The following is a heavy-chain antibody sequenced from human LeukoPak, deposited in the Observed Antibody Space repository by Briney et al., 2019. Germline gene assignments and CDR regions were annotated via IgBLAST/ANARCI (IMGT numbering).Heavy chain of an antibody. CDR1: GGTFSSYA. J-gene: IGHJ5*02. Sequence: SVNASCKASGGTFSSYAISWVRQAPGQGLEWMGGIIPIFGTANYAQKFQGRVTITADESTSTAYMELSSLRSEDTAVYYCARGAKDIVVVPAATNWFDPWGQGTLVTVSS. CDR2: IIPIFGTA. V-gene: IGHV1-69*13. CDR3: ARGAKDIVVVPAATNWFDP. D-gene: IGHD2-2*01.